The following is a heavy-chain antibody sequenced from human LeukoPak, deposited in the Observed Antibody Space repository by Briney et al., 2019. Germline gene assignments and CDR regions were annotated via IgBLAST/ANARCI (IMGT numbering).Heavy chain of an antibody. CDR2: IYTSGST. V-gene: IGHV4-61*02. CDR3: ARVKCSSTSCSLIYDAFDI. CDR1: GGSISSGSYY. Sequence: PSETLSLTCTVSGGSISSGSYYWSWIRQPAGKGLEWIGRIYTSGSTNYNPSLKSRVTISETSKNQFSLKLNSVPAADTAVYYCARVKCSSTSCSLIYDAFDIWGQGTMVTVS. J-gene: IGHJ3*02. D-gene: IGHD2-2*01.